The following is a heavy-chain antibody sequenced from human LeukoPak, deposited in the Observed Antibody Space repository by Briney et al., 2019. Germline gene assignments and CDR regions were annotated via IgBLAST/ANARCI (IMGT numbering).Heavy chain of an antibody. CDR1: GGSISSYY. J-gene: IGHJ2*01. Sequence: SETLSLTCTASGGSISSYYWSWIRQPAGKGLEWIGRIYTSGSTNYNPSLKSRVTMSVDTSKNQFSLKLSSVTAADTAVYYCARDRQWLAYWYFDLWGRGTLVTVSS. D-gene: IGHD6-19*01. V-gene: IGHV4-4*07. CDR3: ARDRQWLAYWYFDL. CDR2: IYTSGST.